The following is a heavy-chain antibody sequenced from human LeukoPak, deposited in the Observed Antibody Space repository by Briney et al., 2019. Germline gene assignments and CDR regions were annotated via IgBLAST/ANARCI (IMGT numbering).Heavy chain of an antibody. V-gene: IGHV3-7*03. CDR3: ARDMGIGSSSFDY. CDR1: GFTFSSYW. D-gene: IGHD1-26*01. J-gene: IGHJ4*02. Sequence: GGSLRLSCAASGFTFSSYWMSWVGQAPGKGRDWVANINQDGSEKYYVESVKGRITISRDNAKNSLYLQMNSMRAEDTAVYYCARDMGIGSSSFDYWGQGTLVTVSS. CDR2: INQDGSEK.